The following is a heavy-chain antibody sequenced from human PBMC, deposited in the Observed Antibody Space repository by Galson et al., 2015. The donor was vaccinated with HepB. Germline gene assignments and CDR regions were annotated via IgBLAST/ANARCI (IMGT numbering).Heavy chain of an antibody. CDR1: GYTLTELS. J-gene: IGHJ6*02. D-gene: IGHD2-2*01. CDR3: ATDIRIPAASYYGMDV. Sequence: SVKVSCKVSGYTLTELSMHWVRQAPGKGLEWMGGFDPDDGETIYAQKFQGRVTMTEDTSTDTAYMELSSLRSEDTAVYYCATDIRIPAASYYGMDVWGQGTTVTVSS. V-gene: IGHV1-24*01. CDR2: FDPDDGET.